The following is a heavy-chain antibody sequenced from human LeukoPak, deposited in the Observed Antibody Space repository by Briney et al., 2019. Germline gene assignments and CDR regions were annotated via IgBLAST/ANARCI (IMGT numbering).Heavy chain of an antibody. CDR1: GYTFTGYY. CDR3: ARDRHYDILTGYYPMGY. J-gene: IGHJ4*02. Sequence: GASVKVSCKASGYTFTGYYMHWVRQAPGQGLEWMGWINPNSGGTNYAQKFQGRVTMTRDTSISTVYMELSRLRSDDTAVYYCARDRHYDILTGYYPMGYWGQGTLVTVSS. V-gene: IGHV1-2*02. D-gene: IGHD3-9*01. CDR2: INPNSGGT.